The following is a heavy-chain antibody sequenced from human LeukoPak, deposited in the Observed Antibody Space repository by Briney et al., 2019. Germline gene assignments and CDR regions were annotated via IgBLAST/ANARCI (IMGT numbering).Heavy chain of an antibody. D-gene: IGHD3-22*01. CDR2: IYDSGST. CDR1: GGSISSYD. J-gene: IGHJ3*02. Sequence: PSETLSLTCTVSGGSISSYDGSWVRQPPGKGLEWVGYIYDSGSTNYNPSLKSRVTISVDTSKNQFSLKLSSVTAADTAVFYCASLTTADAFDIWGQGTMVTVSS. V-gene: IGHV4-59*01. CDR3: ASLTTADAFDI.